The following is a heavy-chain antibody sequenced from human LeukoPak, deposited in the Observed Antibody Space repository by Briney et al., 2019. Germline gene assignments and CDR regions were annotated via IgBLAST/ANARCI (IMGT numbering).Heavy chain of an antibody. D-gene: IGHD6-19*01. V-gene: IGHV4-4*08. CDR3: ARDRAVAGTGSWFDP. CDR2: IYNNGST. CDR1: GGSISSYF. Sequence: SETLSLTCTVSGGSISSYFWSWIRQPPGQGLEWIGDIYNNGSTNYNPSLKSRVTISVDTSKNQFSLKLSSVTAADTAVYYCARDRAVAGTGSWFDPWGQGTLVTVSS. J-gene: IGHJ5*02.